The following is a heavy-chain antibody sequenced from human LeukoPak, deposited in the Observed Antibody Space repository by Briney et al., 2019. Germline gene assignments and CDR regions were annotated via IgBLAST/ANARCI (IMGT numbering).Heavy chain of an antibody. V-gene: IGHV3-21*01. Sequence: GGSLRLSCAASGFTFSDYSMNWVRQAPGKGLEWVSSISSSSSYIYYADSVKGRFTISRDNAKNSLYLQMNSLRAEDTAVYYCARDPWGIAVAGTGIGGDYWGQGTLVTVSS. CDR2: ISSSSSYI. CDR1: GFTFSDYS. J-gene: IGHJ4*02. CDR3: ARDPWGIAVAGTGIGGDY. D-gene: IGHD6-19*01.